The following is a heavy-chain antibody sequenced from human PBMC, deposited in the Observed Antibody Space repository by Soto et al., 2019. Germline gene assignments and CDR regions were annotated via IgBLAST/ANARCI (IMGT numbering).Heavy chain of an antibody. CDR3: ARDPRYCSSTSCFEDV. CDR1: GFTFSSYW. D-gene: IGHD2-2*01. V-gene: IGHV3-7*01. Sequence: PGGSLRLSCAASGFTFSSYWMSWVRQAPGKGLEWVANIKQDGSEKYYVDSVKGRFTISRDNAKNSLYLQMNSLRAEDTAVYYCARDPRYCSSTSCFEDVWGQGTTVTVSS. CDR2: IKQDGSEK. J-gene: IGHJ6*02.